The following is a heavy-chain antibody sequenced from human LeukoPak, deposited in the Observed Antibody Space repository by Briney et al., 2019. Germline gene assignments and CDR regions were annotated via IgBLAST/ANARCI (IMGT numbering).Heavy chain of an antibody. J-gene: IGHJ6*02. V-gene: IGHV4-59*08. D-gene: IGHD5-12*01. CDR2: IYYSGST. CDR1: GGSISSSY. CDR3: ARKYSGYALDYYYYYGMDV. Sequence: SETLSLTCTVSGGSISSSYWSWIRQPPGKGLEWIGYIYYSGSTNYNPSLQSRVTISVDTSKNQFSLKLSSVTAADTAVYYCARKYSGYALDYYYYYGMDVWGQGTTVTVSS.